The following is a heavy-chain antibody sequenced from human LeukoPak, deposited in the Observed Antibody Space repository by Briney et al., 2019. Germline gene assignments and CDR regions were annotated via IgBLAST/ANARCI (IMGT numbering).Heavy chain of an antibody. CDR2: ISYDGSNK. CDR1: GFTFSSYA. Sequence: PGGSLRLSCAASGFTFSSYAMHWVRQAPGKGLEWVAVISYDGSNKYYADSVKGRFTISRDNSKNTLYLQMNSLRPEDTALYYCVKDRRNPYRPEGPFDPWGQGTLVTVSS. J-gene: IGHJ5*02. V-gene: IGHV3-30*04. CDR3: VKDRRNPYRPEGPFDP. D-gene: IGHD1-14*01.